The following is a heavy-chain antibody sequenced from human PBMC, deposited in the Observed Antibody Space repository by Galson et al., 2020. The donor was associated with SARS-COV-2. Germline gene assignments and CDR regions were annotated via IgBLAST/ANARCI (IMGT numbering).Heavy chain of an antibody. V-gene: IGHV4-34*01. Sequence: SETLSLTCAVYGGSFSGYSWTWIRQSPGKGLEWIGEINIAGNSNYNPSLKSRVSPSVETSKNQFSLNLRSVTAADTALYYCARGLREVVPSPVLGLCPWYSSYYMDVWATGTTVTVSS. CDR3: ARGLREVVPSPVLGLCPWYSSYYMDV. CDR2: INIAGNS. D-gene: IGHD2-2*01. J-gene: IGHJ6*03. CDR1: GGSFSGYS.